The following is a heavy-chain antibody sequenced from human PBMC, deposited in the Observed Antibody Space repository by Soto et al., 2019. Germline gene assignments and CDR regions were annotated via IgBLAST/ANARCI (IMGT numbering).Heavy chain of an antibody. V-gene: IGHV1-69*13. CDR2: IIPIFGTA. D-gene: IGHD3-22*01. CDR3: AREAEYDSSGYYYLY. J-gene: IGHJ4*02. Sequence: GASVKVSCKTSGGTFSSYSISWVRQAPGQGLEWMGGIIPIFGTANYAQKFQGRVTITADESTRTTYMELSSLRSEDTAVYYCAREAEYDSSGYYYLYWGQGTLVTAPQ. CDR1: GGTFSSYS.